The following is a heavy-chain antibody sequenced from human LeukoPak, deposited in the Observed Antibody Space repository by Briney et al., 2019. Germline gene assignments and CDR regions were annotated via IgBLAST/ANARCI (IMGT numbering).Heavy chain of an antibody. CDR3: ASAITMISQMDY. V-gene: IGHV4-4*02. CDR2: IYHSGST. J-gene: IGHJ4*02. CDR1: GFTVSSNY. Sequence: PGGSLRLSCAASGFTVSSNYMSWVRQPPGKGLEWIGEIYHSGSTNYNPSLKSRVTISVDKSKNQFSLKLSSVTAADTAVYYCASAITMISQMDYWGQGTLVTVSS. D-gene: IGHD3-22*01.